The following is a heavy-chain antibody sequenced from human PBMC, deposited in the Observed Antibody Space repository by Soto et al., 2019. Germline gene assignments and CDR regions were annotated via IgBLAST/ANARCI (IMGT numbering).Heavy chain of an antibody. CDR1: GHTFKKLG. CDR3: AVCPGIQSGGTCVDF. D-gene: IGHD3-16*01. Sequence: QVQVVQSGPEVRRPGTSVKVSCKAPGHTFKKLGFSWVRQAPGQGLEWMAWIDADTVRTQYAGRSQGRVTLTTDTSARTAYMEVRALRSDDTAVVFCAVCPGIQSGGTCVDFWGQGTLVTVSS. J-gene: IGHJ4*02. V-gene: IGHV1-18*04. CDR2: IDADTVRT.